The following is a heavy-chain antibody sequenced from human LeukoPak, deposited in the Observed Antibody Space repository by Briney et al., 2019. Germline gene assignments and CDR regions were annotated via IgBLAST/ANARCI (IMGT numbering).Heavy chain of an antibody. CDR3: ARVMGDGYKRAFGY. CDR2: IYHSGST. D-gene: IGHD5-24*01. V-gene: IGHV4-59*01. CDR1: GGSIRSNY. J-gene: IGHJ4*02. Sequence: SETLSLTCTVSGGSIRSNYWSWIRQPPGKGLEWIGYIYHSGSTNYNPSLNSRVTISVDTSKNEFSLKLSSVTAADTAVYYCARVMGDGYKRAFGYWGQGTLVTVSS.